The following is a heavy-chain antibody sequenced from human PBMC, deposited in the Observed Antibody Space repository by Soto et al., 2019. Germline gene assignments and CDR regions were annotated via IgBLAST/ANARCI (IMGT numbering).Heavy chain of an antibody. D-gene: IGHD3-10*01. CDR3: ARAKGRSFFDY. V-gene: IGHV4-31*03. CDR1: GGSISSGGYY. Sequence: QVQLQESGPGLVKPSQTLSLICTVSGGSISSGGYYWSWIRQRPGKGLGWIGYMYNSGSTYYSSFLKSRLNISVETSKNQYSLKLSSVTAADSAVYYCARAKGRSFFDYWGQGTLVSGSS. J-gene: IGHJ4*02. CDR2: MYNSGST.